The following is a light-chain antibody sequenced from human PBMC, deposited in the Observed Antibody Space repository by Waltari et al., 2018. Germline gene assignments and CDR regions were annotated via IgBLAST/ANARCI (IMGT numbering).Light chain of an antibody. CDR3: QQSYSRPLFT. V-gene: IGKV1-39*01. J-gene: IGKJ3*01. CDR1: HTIDTY. Sequence: DIHMTQSPSSLSASIGDRVHITCRASHTIDTYLTWYRQRPGKAPDLLISSASPLQSGVPSRFSGSGSGTDFTLSIDTLQPEDFATYFCQQSYSRPLFTFGPGTKVYL. CDR2: SAS.